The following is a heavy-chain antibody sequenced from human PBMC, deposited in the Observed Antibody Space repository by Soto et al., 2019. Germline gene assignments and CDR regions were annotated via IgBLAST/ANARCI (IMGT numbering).Heavy chain of an antibody. CDR2: INPNSGGT. J-gene: IGHJ6*02. D-gene: IGHD2-2*01. CDR1: GYTFTGYY. CDR3: ARDHYCSSTSCPYYYYGMDV. V-gene: IGHV1-2*02. Sequence: ASVKVSCKASGYTFTGYYMHWVRQAPGQGLEWMGWINPNSGGTNYAQKFQGGVTMTRDTSISTAYMELSRLRSDDTAVYYCARDHYCSSTSCPYYYYGMDVWGQGTTVTVSS.